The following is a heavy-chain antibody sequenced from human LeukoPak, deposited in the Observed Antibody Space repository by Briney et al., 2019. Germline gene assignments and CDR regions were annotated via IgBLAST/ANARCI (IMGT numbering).Heavy chain of an antibody. CDR2: INTNTGNP. CDR1: GYTFTRYA. D-gene: IGHD6-19*01. CDR3: ARDRVIAVAGDYYYYGMDV. Sequence: ASVKVSCKASGYTFTRYAMNWVRQAPGQGLEWMGWINTNTGNPTYAQGFTGRFVFSLDTSVSTAYLQISSLKGEDTAVYYCARDRVIAVAGDYYYYGMDVWGQGTTVTVSS. J-gene: IGHJ6*02. V-gene: IGHV7-4-1*02.